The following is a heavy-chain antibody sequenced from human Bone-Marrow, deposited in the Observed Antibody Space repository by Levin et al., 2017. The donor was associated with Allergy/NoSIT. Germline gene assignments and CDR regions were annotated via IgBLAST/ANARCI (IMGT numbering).Heavy chain of an antibody. D-gene: IGHD6-13*01. Sequence: SCAASGFTFSSYGMHWVRQAPGKGLEWVAVIWYDGSNKYYADSVKGRFTISRDNSKNTLYLQMNSLRAEDTAVYYCAREPWQSIAAAGTDAFDIWGQGTMVTVSS. J-gene: IGHJ3*02. CDR1: GFTFSSYG. CDR3: AREPWQSIAAAGTDAFDI. CDR2: IWYDGSNK. V-gene: IGHV3-33*01.